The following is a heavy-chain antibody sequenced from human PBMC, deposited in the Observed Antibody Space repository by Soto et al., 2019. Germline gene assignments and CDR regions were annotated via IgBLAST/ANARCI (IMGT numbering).Heavy chain of an antibody. J-gene: IGHJ4*01. CDR3: ATVLGRMATVSLDY. Sequence: GGSLRLSCAASGFTFSSYAMHCVRQAPGTGLEWVAVISYEGSSKYYADSVKGRFTISRGNTKNTRYLQMNSLRTGGTAVHYWATVLGRMATVSLDYSG. V-gene: IGHV3-30-3*01. CDR1: GFTFSSYA. CDR2: ISYEGSSK. D-gene: IGHD4-4*01.